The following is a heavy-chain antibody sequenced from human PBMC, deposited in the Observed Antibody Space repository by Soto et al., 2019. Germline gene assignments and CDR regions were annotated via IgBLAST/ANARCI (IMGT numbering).Heavy chain of an antibody. CDR1: GGTFSSYA. CDR3: AVNVDTAMAREDY. Sequence: QVQLVQSGAEVKKPGSSVKVSCKASGGTFSSYAISWVRQAPGQGLEWMGGIIPIFGTANYAQKFQGRVTITADKSKSTAYMELSSMRSEDTAVYYCAVNVDTAMAREDYWGQGTLVTVSS. V-gene: IGHV1-69*06. CDR2: IIPIFGTA. D-gene: IGHD5-18*01. J-gene: IGHJ4*02.